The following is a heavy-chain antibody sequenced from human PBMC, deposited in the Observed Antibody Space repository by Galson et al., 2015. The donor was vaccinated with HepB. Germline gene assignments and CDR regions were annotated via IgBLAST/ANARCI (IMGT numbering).Heavy chain of an antibody. J-gene: IGHJ2*01. CDR1: GGSISSAAYY. D-gene: IGHD3-22*01. CDR3: AGFGSRSGGYPSYWYFDL. Sequence: LSLTCSVSGGSISSAAYYWSWIRQHPEKGLEWIAYIYYSGTTYYNPSLRSRVTISIHTSKNQFSLNLSSVTAADTAVYYCAGFGSRSGGYPSYWYFDLWGRGTLVTVSS. CDR2: IYYSGTT. V-gene: IGHV4-31*03.